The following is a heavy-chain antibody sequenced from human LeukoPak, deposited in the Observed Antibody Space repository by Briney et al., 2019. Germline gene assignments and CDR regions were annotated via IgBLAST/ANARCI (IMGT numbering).Heavy chain of an antibody. J-gene: IGHJ4*02. CDR1: GFTFSSYG. D-gene: IGHD3-10*01. CDR3: ARDGHSVAYYFDY. V-gene: IGHV3-33*01. CDR2: IWYDGSNK. Sequence: PGRSLRLSCAASGFTFSSYGMHWVRQAPGKGLEWVAVIWYDGSNKYYADSVKGRFTISRDNSKNTLYLQMYSLRAEDTAVYYCARDGHSVAYYFDYWGQGTLVTVSS.